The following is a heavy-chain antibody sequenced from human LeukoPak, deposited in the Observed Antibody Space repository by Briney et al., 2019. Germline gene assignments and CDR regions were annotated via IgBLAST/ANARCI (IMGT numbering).Heavy chain of an antibody. J-gene: IGHJ5*02. CDR1: AXSFTNYW. Sequence: GESLKISFKGSAXSFTNYWISWVRQMPGKGLEWMGRIDPGDSQTNYSPSFQGHVTISADKSISTAYLQWSSLKASDTAMYYCARHSSVLNSFDPWGQGTLVTVSS. D-gene: IGHD3-22*01. CDR2: IDPGDSQT. V-gene: IGHV5-10-1*01. CDR3: ARHSSVLNSFDP.